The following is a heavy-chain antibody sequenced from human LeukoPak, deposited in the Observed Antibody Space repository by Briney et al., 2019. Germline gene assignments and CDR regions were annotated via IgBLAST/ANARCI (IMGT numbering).Heavy chain of an antibody. D-gene: IGHD1-1*01. V-gene: IGHV3-23*01. J-gene: IGHJ4*02. CDR1: GFTFSNFD. CDR2: ITGSGTVT. Sequence: GGSLRLSCAASGFTFSNFDMSWVRQAPGKGLEWVSAITGSGTVTHYADSVKGRFTISRENSKNTLYLQMNSLRVEDTAIYYCAKVGWHDAGGYWGQGTLVTVSS. CDR3: AKVGWHDAGGY.